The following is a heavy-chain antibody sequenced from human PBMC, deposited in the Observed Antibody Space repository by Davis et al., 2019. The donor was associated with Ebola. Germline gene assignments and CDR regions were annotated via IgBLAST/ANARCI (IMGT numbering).Heavy chain of an antibody. CDR1: GGTFSSYA. V-gene: IGHV1-69*04. D-gene: IGHD4-17*01. CDR3: ARGGPYGDYAKGWFDP. CDR2: IIPILGIA. J-gene: IGHJ5*02. Sequence: SVKVSCKASGGTFSSYAISWVRQAPGQGLEWMGRIIPILGIANYAQKFQGRVTITADKSTSTAYMELSSLRSEDTAVYYCARGGPYGDYAKGWFDPWGQGTLVTVSS.